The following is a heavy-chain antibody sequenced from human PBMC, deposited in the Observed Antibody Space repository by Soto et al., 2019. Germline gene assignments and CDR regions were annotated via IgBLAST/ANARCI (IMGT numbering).Heavy chain of an antibody. Sequence: EVQLVESGGGLVKPGGSLRLSCAASGFTFSSYSMNWVRQAPGKGLEWVSSISSSSSYIYYADSVKGRFTISRDNAKNSLYLQMNSLRAEDTAVYYCAGGEGPDYYDSSGYYPDYWGQGTLVTVSS. J-gene: IGHJ4*02. D-gene: IGHD3-22*01. CDR3: AGGEGPDYYDSSGYYPDY. V-gene: IGHV3-21*01. CDR2: ISSSSSYI. CDR1: GFTFSSYS.